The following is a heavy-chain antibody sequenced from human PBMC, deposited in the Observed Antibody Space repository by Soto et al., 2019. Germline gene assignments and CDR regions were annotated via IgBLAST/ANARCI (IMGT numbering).Heavy chain of an antibody. CDR1: GFAFNKYV. D-gene: IGHD3-16*01. CDR3: AKDQSRGTTLSYPDF. Sequence: QLLESGGGLVQPGGSQRLSCAASGFAFNKYVMTWVRQPPGKGLEWVSGITGGGETTYSAESVKGRFTISRDNSKNTLFLQMNSLRADDTAVYFCAKDQSRGTTLSYPDFWGQGTLVIVPP. J-gene: IGHJ4*02. V-gene: IGHV3-23*01. CDR2: ITGGGETT.